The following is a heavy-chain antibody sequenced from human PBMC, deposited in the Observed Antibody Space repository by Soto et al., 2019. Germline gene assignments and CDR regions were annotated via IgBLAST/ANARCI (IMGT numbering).Heavy chain of an antibody. D-gene: IGHD3-10*01. CDR3: ARLTFMVRGSEKGPQYYFDY. Sequence: SETLSLTCTVSGGSISSSSYYWGWIRQPPGKGLEWIGSIYYSGSTYYNPSLKSRVTISVDTSKNQFSLKLSSVTAADTAVYYCARLTFMVRGSEKGPQYYFDYWGQGTLVTAPQ. CDR2: IYYSGST. V-gene: IGHV4-39*01. J-gene: IGHJ4*02. CDR1: GGSISSSSYY.